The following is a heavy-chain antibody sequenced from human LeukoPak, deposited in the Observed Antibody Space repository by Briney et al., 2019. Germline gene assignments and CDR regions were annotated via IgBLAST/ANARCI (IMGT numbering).Heavy chain of an antibody. CDR2: IYSGGST. V-gene: IGHV3-53*01. Sequence: PGGSLRLSCAASGFTVSSNYMSWVRQAPGKGLEWVSVIYSGGSTYYADSVKGRFTISRDNSKYTLYLQMNSLRAEDTAIYYCAKERGSGSFSVDYWGQGTLVTVSS. CDR3: AKERGSGSFSVDY. CDR1: GFTVSSNY. D-gene: IGHD3-10*01. J-gene: IGHJ4*02.